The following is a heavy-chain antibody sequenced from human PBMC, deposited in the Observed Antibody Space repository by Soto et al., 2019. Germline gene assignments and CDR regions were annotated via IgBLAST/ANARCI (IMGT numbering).Heavy chain of an antibody. J-gene: IGHJ4*02. CDR1: GFTFDDYG. Sequence: GGSLRLSCAASGFTFDDYGMSWVRQAPGKGLEWVSGINWNGGSTGYADSVKGRFTISRDNSKNTLYLQMNSLRAEDTAVYYCARVHKRYYYDSSGYYHDYWGQGTLVTVSS. V-gene: IGHV3-20*04. CDR2: INWNGGST. CDR3: ARVHKRYYYDSSGYYHDY. D-gene: IGHD3-22*01.